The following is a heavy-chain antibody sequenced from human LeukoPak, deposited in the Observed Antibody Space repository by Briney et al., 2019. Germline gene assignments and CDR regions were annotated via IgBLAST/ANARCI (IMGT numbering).Heavy chain of an antibody. CDR2: IKLDGSEK. D-gene: IGHD1-26*01. Sequence: PGGSLRLSCAASGFSLSNYWISWVRQAPGKGLEWVANIKLDGSEKYYVNSVKGRFTISRDNAKNSLNLQMNSLRAEDTAEYYCARETRGSYVPGLDSWGQGTLVTVSS. CDR3: ARETRGSYVPGLDS. V-gene: IGHV3-7*01. CDR1: GFSLSNYW. J-gene: IGHJ4*02.